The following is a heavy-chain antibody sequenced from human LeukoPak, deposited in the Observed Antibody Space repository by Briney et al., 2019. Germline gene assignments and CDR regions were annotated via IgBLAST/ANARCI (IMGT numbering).Heavy chain of an antibody. CDR2: MFYSGST. J-gene: IGHJ6*02. CDR3: ARDRYGDRYYYYGMDV. V-gene: IGHV4-39*07. D-gene: IGHD4-17*01. CDR1: GDSISSSGYY. Sequence: KPSETLSLTCTVSGDSISSSGYYWGWVRQPPGKGLEWIGNMFYSGSTNYNPSLKSRVTISVDTSKNQFSLKLSSVTAADTAVYYCARDRYGDRYYYYGMDVWGQGTTVTVSS.